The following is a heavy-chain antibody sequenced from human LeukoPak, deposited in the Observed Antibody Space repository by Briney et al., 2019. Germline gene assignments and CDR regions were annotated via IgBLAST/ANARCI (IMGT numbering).Heavy chain of an antibody. CDR1: GASISSYY. Sequence: ASETLSLTCNVSGASISSYYWSWIRQPPEKGLEWIGYIYYGGTTDYNPSLKSRVTISIDTSKNQFSLILRSVTAADTAVYYCARGIYSRSSVYYYGMDVWGLGTTVTVSS. J-gene: IGHJ6*02. D-gene: IGHD6-6*01. CDR3: ARGIYSRSSVYYYGMDV. CDR2: IYYGGTT. V-gene: IGHV4-59*01.